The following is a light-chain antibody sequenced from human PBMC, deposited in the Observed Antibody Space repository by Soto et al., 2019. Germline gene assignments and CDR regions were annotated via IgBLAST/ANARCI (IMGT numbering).Light chain of an antibody. V-gene: IGLV2-14*01. J-gene: IGLJ1*01. CDR2: EVT. CDR1: GSDVGGYDY. CDR3: SSYTSSSTYV. Sequence: QSALTQPASVSGSPVQSITISCTGTGSDVGGYDYVSWYQHHPGKGPKVMIYEVTNRPSGVSNRFSGSKSGNTATLTISGLLAEDEADYYCSSYTSSSTYVFGTGTKV.